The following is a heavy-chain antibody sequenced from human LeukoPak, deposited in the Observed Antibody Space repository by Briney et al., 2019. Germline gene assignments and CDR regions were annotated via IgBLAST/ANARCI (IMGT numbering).Heavy chain of an antibody. CDR2: ISGSGGST. Sequence: GGSLRLSCAASGFTFSSYAMSWVRQAPGKGLEWVSAISGSGGSTYYADSVKGRFTISRDNSKNTLYLQMNSLRAEDTAVYYCAKVIWVIVVNDGMDVWGQGTTVTVSS. V-gene: IGHV3-23*01. J-gene: IGHJ6*02. CDR3: AKVIWVIVVNDGMDV. CDR1: GFTFSSYA. D-gene: IGHD3-22*01.